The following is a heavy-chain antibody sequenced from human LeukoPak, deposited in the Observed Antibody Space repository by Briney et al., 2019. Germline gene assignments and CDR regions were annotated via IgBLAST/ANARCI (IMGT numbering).Heavy chain of an antibody. D-gene: IGHD5-24*01. CDR1: GYTFTSYY. CDR2: INPSGGST. Sequence: ASVKVSCKASGYTFTSYYMQWMRQAPGQGLEWMGVINPSGGSTQYAQKFQGRVTMTRDTSTSTVYMELSSLRSEDTAVYYCAREMAAPYYYGMDVWGQGTTVTVSS. J-gene: IGHJ6*02. V-gene: IGHV1-46*01. CDR3: AREMAAPYYYGMDV.